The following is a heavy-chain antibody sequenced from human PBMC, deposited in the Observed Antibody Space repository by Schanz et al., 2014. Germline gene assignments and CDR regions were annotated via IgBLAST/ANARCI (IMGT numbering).Heavy chain of an antibody. D-gene: IGHD4-17*01. CDR1: GFTFISYD. CDR2: IRYDGRNK. Sequence: QAQLVESGGGVVQSGRSLRLSCVASGFTFISYDIHWVRQAPGKGLEWVAVIRYDGRNKNFVESVKGRFTISRDNSENTLYLQVNSLRAEDTAVYYCVRDLGGDQTDYWGQGTLVTVSS. V-gene: IGHV3-33*01. J-gene: IGHJ4*02. CDR3: VRDLGGDQTDY.